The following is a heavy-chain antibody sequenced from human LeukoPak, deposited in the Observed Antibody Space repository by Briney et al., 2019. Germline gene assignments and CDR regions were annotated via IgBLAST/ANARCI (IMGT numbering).Heavy chain of an antibody. CDR3: ALTTIGVVYYFDY. D-gene: IGHD1/OR15-1a*01. CDR2: ISYDGNNK. J-gene: IGHJ4*02. V-gene: IGHV3-30*04. CDR1: GFTFIDYA. Sequence: PGGALRLSCAASGFTFIDYAMHGVRQARGKGLEGVALISYDGNNKYYAECVRGPFTISRENSRSTLYLYMNSLTGADTSVYYCALTTIGVVYYFDYWGQGTLVTVSS.